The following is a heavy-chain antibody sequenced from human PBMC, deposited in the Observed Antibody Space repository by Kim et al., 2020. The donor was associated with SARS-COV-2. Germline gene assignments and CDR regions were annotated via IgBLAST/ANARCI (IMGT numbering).Heavy chain of an antibody. V-gene: IGHV4-34*01. CDR2: INHSGST. J-gene: IGHJ4*02. CDR1: GGSFSGYY. CDR3: ARGKVLRYFDPSYYFDY. Sequence: SETLSLTCAVYGGSFSGYYWSWIRQPPGKGLEWIGEINHSGSTNYNPSLKSRVTISVDTSKNQFSLKLSSVTAADTAVYYCARGKVLRYFDPSYYFDYWGQGTLVTVSS. D-gene: IGHD3-9*01.